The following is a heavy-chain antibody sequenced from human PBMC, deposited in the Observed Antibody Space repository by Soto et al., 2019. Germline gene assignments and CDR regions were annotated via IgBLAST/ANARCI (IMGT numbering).Heavy chain of an antibody. V-gene: IGHV3-53*05. CDR2: MYSGGDT. CDR1: GFSVRSSH. D-gene: IGHD2-2*01. J-gene: IGHJ5*02. Sequence: PGGSLRLSCAASGFSVRSSHMSWVRQAPGKGLEWVSIMYSGGDTYYAVSVKGRFTISRDNSKNTVFLQMSSLRAEDTAVYFCLSSKWLGAWGQGTLVTVSS. CDR3: LSSKWLGA.